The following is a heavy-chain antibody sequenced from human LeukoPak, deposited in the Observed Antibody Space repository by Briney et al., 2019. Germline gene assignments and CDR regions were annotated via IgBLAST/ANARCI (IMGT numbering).Heavy chain of an antibody. CDR3: ARGHSSGWYTLRDAFDI. J-gene: IGHJ3*02. D-gene: IGHD6-19*01. V-gene: IGHV4-4*07. Sequence: SETLSFTCTVSGGSISSYYWSWIRQPAGKGLEWIGRIYTSGSTNYNPSLKSRVTMSVDTSKNQFSLKLGSVTAADTAVYYCARGHSSGWYTLRDAFDIWGQGTMVTVSS. CDR2: IYTSGST. CDR1: GGSISSYY.